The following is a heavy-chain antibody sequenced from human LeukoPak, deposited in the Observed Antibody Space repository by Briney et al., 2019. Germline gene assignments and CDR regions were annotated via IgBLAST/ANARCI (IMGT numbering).Heavy chain of an antibody. J-gene: IGHJ4*02. D-gene: IGHD3-10*01. Sequence: SQTLSLTCTVSGGSISSGGYYWHWIRQHPGKGLEWIGNIYHSGTTYYNPSLKSRVTISVDTSKNPFSLKLSSVTSLDTPASYCARSPTVVRIVGGNFDYWGQGTLVTVSS. V-gene: IGHV4-31*03. CDR1: GGSISSGGYY. CDR2: IYHSGTT. CDR3: ARSPTVVRIVGGNFDY.